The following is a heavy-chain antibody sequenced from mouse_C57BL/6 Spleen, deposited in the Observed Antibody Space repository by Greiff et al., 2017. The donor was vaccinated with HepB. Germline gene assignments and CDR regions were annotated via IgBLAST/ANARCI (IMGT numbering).Heavy chain of an antibody. Sequence: EVMLVESGGGLVKPGGSLKLSCAASGFTFSDYGMHWVRQAPEKGLEWVAYISSGSSTIYYAYTVKGRFTISRDNAKNTLFLQMTSLRSEDTAMYYCAMGITVMDYWGQGTSVTVSS. V-gene: IGHV5-17*01. CDR2: ISSGSSTI. J-gene: IGHJ4*01. CDR1: GFTFSDYG. CDR3: AMGITVMDY.